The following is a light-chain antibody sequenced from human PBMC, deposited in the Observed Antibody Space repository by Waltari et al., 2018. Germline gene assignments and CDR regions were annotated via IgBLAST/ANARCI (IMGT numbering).Light chain of an antibody. Sequence: EIVLTQSPGTLSLSPGERATLSCRASQSVSTYLAWYQQKPGQAPRLLIYHASTRATGIPDRFSGSGSGTDFSLTISRLESEDFAVYHCQHYLRLPATFGQGTKVEIK. J-gene: IGKJ1*01. V-gene: IGKV3-20*01. CDR3: QHYLRLPAT. CDR1: QSVSTY. CDR2: HAS.